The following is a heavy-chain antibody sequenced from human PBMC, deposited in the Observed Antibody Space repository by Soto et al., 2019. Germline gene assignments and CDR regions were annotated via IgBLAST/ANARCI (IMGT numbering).Heavy chain of an antibody. J-gene: IGHJ5*02. CDR3: AIRRPYYYDSSGYYPA. CDR1: GYSFTSYW. V-gene: IGHV5-10-1*01. CDR2: IDPSDSYT. D-gene: IGHD3-22*01. Sequence: PGESLKISCKGSGYSFTSYWISWVRQMPGKGLEWMGRIDPSDSYTNYSPSFQGHVTISADKSISTAYLQWSSLKASDTAMYYCAIRRPYYYDSSGYYPAWCQGTLVTVSS.